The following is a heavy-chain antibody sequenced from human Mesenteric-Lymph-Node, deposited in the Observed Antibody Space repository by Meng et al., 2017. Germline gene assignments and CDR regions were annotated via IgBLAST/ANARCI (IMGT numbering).Heavy chain of an antibody. D-gene: IGHD3-22*01. CDR2: IKQDGSDN. J-gene: IGHJ4*01. Sequence: GGSLRLSCATSGFTFSNYWMSWVRQAPGKGLEWVANIKQDGSDNYYVDSVKGRFTISRDNAKNSLFLQMDSLRAEDTAVYYCARYRYYDDGSGLLPRFDYWGHGTRVTGAS. V-gene: IGHV3-7*01. CDR1: GFTFSNYW. CDR3: ARYRYYDDGSGLLPRFDY.